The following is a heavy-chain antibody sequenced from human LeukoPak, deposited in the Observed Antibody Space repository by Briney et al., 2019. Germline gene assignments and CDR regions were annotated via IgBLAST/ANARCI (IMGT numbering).Heavy chain of an antibody. CDR3: AELGITMIGGV. J-gene: IGHJ6*04. D-gene: IGHD3-10*02. CDR1: GFTFSRNG. V-gene: IGHV3-23*01. CDR2: ISGSGGST. Sequence: GGTLRLSCAASGFTFSRNGMTWVRQAPGKGLEWVSAISGSGGSTYYADSVKGRFTISRDNAKNSLYLQMNSLRAEDTAVYYCAELGITMIGGVWGKGTTVTISS.